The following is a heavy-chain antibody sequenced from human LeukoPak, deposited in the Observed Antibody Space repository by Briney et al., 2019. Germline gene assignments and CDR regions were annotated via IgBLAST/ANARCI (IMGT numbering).Heavy chain of an antibody. CDR2: ISGSGGST. CDR1: GLTFSSYA. D-gene: IGHD5-18*01. CDR3: AKDRGTAMATYYYYGMDV. Sequence: PGGSLRLSCAASGLTFSSYAMSWVRQATGKGLEWVSAISGSGGSTYYADSVKGRFTISRDSSKNTLYLQMNSLRAEDTAVYYCAKDRGTAMATYYYYGMDVWGQGTTVTVSS. J-gene: IGHJ6*02. V-gene: IGHV3-23*01.